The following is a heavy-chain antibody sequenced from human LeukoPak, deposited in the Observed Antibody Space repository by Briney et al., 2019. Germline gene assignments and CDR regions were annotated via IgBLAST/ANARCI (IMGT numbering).Heavy chain of an antibody. D-gene: IGHD1-26*01. CDR1: AGSFSDYY. CDR2: INHSGST. CDR3: ASVRWGIVGATIGFSWGFDY. V-gene: IGHV4-34*01. Sequence: SETLSLTWAVYAGSFSDYYWSWIRQPPGKGLEWIGEINHSGSTNYHPSLKSRVTISVDTSKNQFSLKLSSVTAADRAVWYWASVRWGIVGATIGFSWGFDYWGQGTLVTVSS. J-gene: IGHJ4*02.